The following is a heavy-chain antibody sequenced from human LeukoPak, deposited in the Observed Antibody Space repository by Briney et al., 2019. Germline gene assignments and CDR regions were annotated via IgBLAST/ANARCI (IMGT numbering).Heavy chain of an antibody. J-gene: IGHJ4*02. Sequence: GASVKVSCKASGGTFSSYAISWVRQAPGQGLEWMGGIIPIFGTAKHAQKFQGRVTISADESTSTAYMELSSLRSEDTAVYYCAREGAYSVPYYFDYWGQGTLVTVSS. D-gene: IGHD6-13*01. V-gene: IGHV1-69*13. CDR1: GGTFSSYA. CDR3: AREGAYSVPYYFDY. CDR2: IIPIFGTA.